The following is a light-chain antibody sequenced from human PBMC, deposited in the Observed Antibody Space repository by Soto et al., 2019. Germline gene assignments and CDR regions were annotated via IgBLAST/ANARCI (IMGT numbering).Light chain of an antibody. CDR3: QQYGSSPNT. J-gene: IGKJ5*01. V-gene: IGKV3-20*01. CDR2: DAS. CDR1: QSVSSY. Sequence: ETLLTQSPGTLTLSTQERATLSGRASQSVSSYLAWYQQKPGQAPRLLIYDASNRATGIPDRFSGSGSGTDFTLTISRLEPEDVAVYYCQQYGSSPNTFAQGTRLEIK.